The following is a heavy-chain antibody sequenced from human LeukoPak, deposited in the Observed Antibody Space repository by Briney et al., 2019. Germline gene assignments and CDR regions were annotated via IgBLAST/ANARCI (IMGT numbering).Heavy chain of an antibody. CDR2: IYYGGST. J-gene: IGHJ6*03. CDR1: GGSISSYY. CDR3: ARTTEAHSWRTRYYDYYMDV. D-gene: IGHD6-13*01. V-gene: IGHV4-59*01. Sequence: SETLSLTCTVSGGSISSYYWSWIRQPPGKGLEWIGYIYYGGSTNYNPSLKSRVTISVDTSKNQFSLKLSSVTAADTAVYYCARTTEAHSWRTRYYDYYMDVWGKGTTVTVSS.